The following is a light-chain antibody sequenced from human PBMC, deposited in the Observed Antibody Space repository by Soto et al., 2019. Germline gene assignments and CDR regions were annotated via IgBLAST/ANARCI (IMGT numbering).Light chain of an antibody. J-gene: IGLJ2*01. CDR2: YDN. V-gene: IGLV3-21*04. CDR1: NIGSKS. CDR3: QVWDSSSDLRGV. Sequence: SYELTQPPSVSVAPGKTARITCGGNNIGSKSVHWYQQKPGQAPVLVIYYDNDRPSGIPERFSGSNSGNTATLTISRVEAGDDADYYCQVWDSSSDLRGVFGGGTKLTVL.